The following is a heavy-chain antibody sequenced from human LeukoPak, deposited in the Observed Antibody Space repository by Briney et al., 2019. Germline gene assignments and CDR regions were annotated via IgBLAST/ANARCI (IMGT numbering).Heavy chain of an antibody. Sequence: AXXKVSCKASGYTFTGYYMHWVRQAPGQGVEWMGWINPNSGGTNYAQKFQGRGTMTREKSIRTAYMELSRLRSDDTAVYYCARAPAGPLWEVHRLDYWGQGTLVTVSS. J-gene: IGHJ4*02. V-gene: IGHV1-2*02. CDR2: INPNSGGT. CDR3: ARAPAGPLWEVHRLDY. D-gene: IGHD1-26*01. CDR1: GYTFTGYY.